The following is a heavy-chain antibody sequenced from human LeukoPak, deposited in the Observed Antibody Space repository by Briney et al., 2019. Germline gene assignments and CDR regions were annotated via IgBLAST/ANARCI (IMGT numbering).Heavy chain of an antibody. D-gene: IGHD1-26*01. CDR1: GFTFSSYA. CDR2: ISGSGGST. Sequence: GGSLRLSCAASGFTFSSYAMSWVRQAPGKGLEWVSAISGSGGSTYYADSVKGRFTISRHNSRNTLYLQMNSLRAEDTAVYYCAKDLKVGATSFDYWGQGTLVTVSS. V-gene: IGHV3-23*01. J-gene: IGHJ4*02. CDR3: AKDLKVGATSFDY.